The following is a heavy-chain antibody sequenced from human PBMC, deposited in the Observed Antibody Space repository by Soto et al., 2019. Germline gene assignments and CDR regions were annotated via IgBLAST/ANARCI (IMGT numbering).Heavy chain of an antibody. CDR1: GGSIVSDGSC. CDR2: IYYSGST. J-gene: IGHJ5*02. Sequence: QVRLQESGPGLVKPSETLSLICTVSGGSIVSDGSCWSWIRHLPGKGLEWIGYIYYSGSTYYSPSLNSRVIISADPSKNQFSLRLSSVTAADTALYYCARDFINSSPSPFPPFNWFDPWGQGTLVTVSS. D-gene: IGHD6-6*01. CDR3: ARDFINSSPSPFPPFNWFDP. V-gene: IGHV4-31*03.